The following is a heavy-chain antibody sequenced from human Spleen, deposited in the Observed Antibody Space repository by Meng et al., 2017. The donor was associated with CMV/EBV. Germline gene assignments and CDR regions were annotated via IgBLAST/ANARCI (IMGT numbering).Heavy chain of an antibody. Sequence: MSDYFWTWIRQPPGRGLEWIAYIYYSGNTNYNPSLKGRLTISVDTSENLFSLKLTSVTAADTAVYYCARGGSYFGSGNYPPYYFDSWGRGTLVTVSS. V-gene: IGHV4-59*01. CDR3: ARGGSYFGSGNYPPYYFDS. D-gene: IGHD3-10*01. CDR1: MSDYF. J-gene: IGHJ4*02. CDR2: IYYSGNT.